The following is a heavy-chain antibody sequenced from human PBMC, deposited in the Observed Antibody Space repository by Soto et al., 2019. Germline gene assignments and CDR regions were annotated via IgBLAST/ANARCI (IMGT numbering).Heavy chain of an antibody. Sequence: EVQLVESGGGMVQPGGSLKLSCAGSEFTFSVYDMHWVHQPIGKGLEWVSAISPAGDTYYSDSVKGRFTISRENAKDSLYLQMNTLRAEDTAVYYCATDGLTPYWGQGTLVIVSS. V-gene: IGHV3-13*01. D-gene: IGHD2-21*01. CDR2: ISPAGDT. J-gene: IGHJ4*02. CDR1: EFTFSVYD. CDR3: ATDGLTPY.